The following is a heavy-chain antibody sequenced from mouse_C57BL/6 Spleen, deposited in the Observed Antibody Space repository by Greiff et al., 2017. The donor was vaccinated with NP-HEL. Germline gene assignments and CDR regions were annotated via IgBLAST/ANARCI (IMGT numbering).Heavy chain of an antibody. J-gene: IGHJ2*01. Sequence: QVQLQQSGPELVKPGASVKISCKASGYSFTSYYIHWVKQRPGQGLEWIGWIYPGSGNNKYNEKFKGKGTLTAATSSSTAYMQLSSLPSEDSAVYYCARRSITTVVAGGYFDYGGQGTTLTVSS. V-gene: IGHV1-66*01. D-gene: IGHD1-1*01. CDR2: IYPGSGNN. CDR1: GYSFTSYY. CDR3: ARRSITTVVAGGYFDY.